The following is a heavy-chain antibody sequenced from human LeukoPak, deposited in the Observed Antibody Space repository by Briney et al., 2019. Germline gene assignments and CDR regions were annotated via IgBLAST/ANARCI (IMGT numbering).Heavy chain of an antibody. V-gene: IGHV3-48*04. D-gene: IGHD5-12*01. J-gene: IGHJ4*02. CDR2: ISSSSSTI. Sequence: PGGSLRLSCAASGFTFSSYSMNWVRQAPGKGLEWVSYISSSSSTIYYADSVKGRFTISRDNAKNSLYLLMNSLRVDDTAVYYCVRDSPPRYSGYDWVFWGRGTLVTVSS. CDR1: GFTFSSYS. CDR3: VRDSPPRYSGYDWVF.